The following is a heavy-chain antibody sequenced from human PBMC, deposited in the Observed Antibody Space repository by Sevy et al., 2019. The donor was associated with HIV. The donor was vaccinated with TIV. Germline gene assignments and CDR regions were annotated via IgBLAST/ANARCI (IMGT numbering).Heavy chain of an antibody. J-gene: IGHJ3*01. D-gene: IGHD6-13*01. Sequence: WETLSLTCTVSGASIRDSSYYWAWIRQPPAKGLEWIGYIYSYGETYYNSSLKSRVTISVDTSKNQFSLSLTSVPAADTAIYFCARSMEQQHDAFDVWGQGTMVTVSS. CDR2: IYSYGET. CDR3: ARSMEQQHDAFDV. CDR1: GASIRDSSYY. V-gene: IGHV4-39*01.